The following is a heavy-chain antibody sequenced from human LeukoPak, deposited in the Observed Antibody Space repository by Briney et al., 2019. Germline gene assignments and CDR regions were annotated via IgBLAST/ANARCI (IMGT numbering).Heavy chain of an antibody. V-gene: IGHV4-4*02. J-gene: IGHJ3*02. CDR2: IYHSGST. Sequence: TSETLSLTCAVSGGSISSSDWWSWVRQPPGKGLEWIGEIYHSGSTNYNPSLKSRVTISVDKSRNQFSLRLNSVTAADTAVYYCARRVAVARRDAFDIWGQGTMVTVSS. CDR3: ARRVAVARRDAFDI. D-gene: IGHD6-19*01. CDR1: GGSISSSDW.